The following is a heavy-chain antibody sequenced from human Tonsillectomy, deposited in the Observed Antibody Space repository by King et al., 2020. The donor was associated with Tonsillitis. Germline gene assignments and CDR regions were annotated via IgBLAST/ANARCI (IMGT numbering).Heavy chain of an antibody. Sequence: QLVQSGGGVVQPGRSLRLSCAASGFTFSSYAMHWLRQAPGKGLEWGALTSYDGTNTNYADSVKGRFTISRDKNKNTLYLQMNSLRPEDTAVYYCAREGSSIVVVAAGPTNWFDTWGQGTLVTVSS. CDR2: TSYDGTNT. V-gene: IGHV3-30*04. D-gene: IGHD2-15*01. J-gene: IGHJ5*02. CDR3: AREGSSIVVVAAGPTNWFDT. CDR1: GFTFSSYA.